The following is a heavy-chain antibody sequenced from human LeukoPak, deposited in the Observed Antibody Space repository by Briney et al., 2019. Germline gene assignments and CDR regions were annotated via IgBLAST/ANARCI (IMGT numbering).Heavy chain of an antibody. Sequence: GGSLRLSCAASGFRFSSHWMSWVRHTPGKGLEWVANINQDGGTKYYRDFAKGRFTISRDNAQSSLYLQINSLRAEDTAVYYCAREKGTLIRAMAFEMWGQGTMVTVSS. CDR1: GFRFSSHW. V-gene: IGHV3-7*01. CDR2: INQDGGTK. CDR3: AREKGTLIRAMAFEM. J-gene: IGHJ3*02. D-gene: IGHD3-10*01.